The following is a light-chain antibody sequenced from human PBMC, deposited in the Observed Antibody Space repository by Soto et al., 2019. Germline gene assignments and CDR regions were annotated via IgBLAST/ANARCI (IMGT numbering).Light chain of an antibody. J-gene: IGLJ1*01. CDR3: SSYTTTSTYV. Sequence: QSLLTEPASVSLSPGQSVTISCTGTSSDVGGYDYVSWYQQHPGKAPKFMIYEVTNRPSGVSHRFSGSKSGNTASLTISGLQAEDEADYYCSSYTTTSTYVFGTGTKVTVL. V-gene: IGLV2-14*01. CDR2: EVT. CDR1: SSDVGGYDY.